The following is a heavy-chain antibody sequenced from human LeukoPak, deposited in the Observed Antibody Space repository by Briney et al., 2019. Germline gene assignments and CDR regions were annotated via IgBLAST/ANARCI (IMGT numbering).Heavy chain of an antibody. CDR3: ARDSGMFYDFWSGYTFDY. J-gene: IGHJ4*02. Sequence: SETLSLTCTVSGGSISSGSYYWGWIRQPPGKGLEWIGSIYYSGSTYYNPSLKSRVTISVDTSKNQFSLKLSSVTAADTAVYYCARDSGMFYDFWSGYTFDYWGQGTLVTVSS. D-gene: IGHD3-3*01. V-gene: IGHV4-39*07. CDR2: IYYSGST. CDR1: GGSISSGSYY.